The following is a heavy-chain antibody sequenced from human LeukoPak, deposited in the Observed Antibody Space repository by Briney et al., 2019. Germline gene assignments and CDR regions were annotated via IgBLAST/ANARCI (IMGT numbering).Heavy chain of an antibody. CDR2: ISYNSDTI. Sequence: GGSLRLSCAASGFAFDDYAMHWVRQAPGKGLEWVSGISYNSDTIAYADSVKGRFTISRDNAKNSLYLQMNSLRAEDTALYYCAKDYCGGDCYSGWYFDLWGRGTLVTVSS. CDR1: GFAFDDYA. CDR3: AKDYCGGDCYSGWYFDL. D-gene: IGHD2-21*02. J-gene: IGHJ2*01. V-gene: IGHV3-9*01.